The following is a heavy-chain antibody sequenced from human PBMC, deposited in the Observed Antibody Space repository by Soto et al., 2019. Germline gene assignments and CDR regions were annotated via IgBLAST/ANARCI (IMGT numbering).Heavy chain of an antibody. CDR2: IYYSGST. CDR1: GGSISSYY. CDR3: ARGAYYDFWTYYYYYMDV. J-gene: IGHJ6*03. D-gene: IGHD3-3*01. Sequence: SETLSLTCTVSGGSISSYYWSWIRQPPGKGLEWIGYIYYSGSTNYNPSLKRRVTISVDTSKNQFSLKLSSVTAADTAVYYCARGAYYDFWTYYYYYMDVWGKGTTVTVSS. V-gene: IGHV4-59*01.